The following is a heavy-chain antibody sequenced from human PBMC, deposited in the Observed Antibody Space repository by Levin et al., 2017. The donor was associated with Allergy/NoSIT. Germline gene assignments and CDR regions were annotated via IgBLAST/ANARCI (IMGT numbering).Heavy chain of an antibody. J-gene: IGHJ1*01. CDR3: SAGNPFQY. CDR1: GFTFINAW. V-gene: IGHV3-15*01. CDR2: IKSKADGGTI. Sequence: GALRLSCTGTGFTFINAWMSWVRQVPGKGLEWVGRIKSKADGGTIDYAAPVKGRFTMSRDDSESSVYLHMSSLQAEDSAVYFCSAGNPFQYWGQGTLVTVSS.